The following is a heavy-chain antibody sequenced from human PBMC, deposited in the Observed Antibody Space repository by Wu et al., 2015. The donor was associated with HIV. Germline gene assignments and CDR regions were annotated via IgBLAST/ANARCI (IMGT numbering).Heavy chain of an antibody. Sequence: QVQLVQSGAELKKPGSEVKVSCKASGGTFSSFAISWVRQAPGQGFEWVGGIIPLFDSTIYAPTLEGRVTITADESTSTSFLQVRSLRSDDTAVYYCARGNSLVGNDYWGQGTLVTVSS. CDR3: ARGNSLVGNDY. D-gene: IGHD2-15*01. CDR2: IIPLFDST. J-gene: IGHJ4*02. V-gene: IGHV1-69*12. CDR1: GGTFSSFA.